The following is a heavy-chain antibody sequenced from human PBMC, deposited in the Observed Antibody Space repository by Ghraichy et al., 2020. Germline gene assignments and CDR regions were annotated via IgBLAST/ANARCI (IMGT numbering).Heavy chain of an antibody. CDR2: IGWNSVNI. CDR3: AKDIRATDFYAMDV. Sequence: SLNISCVASGFTFDDFAIHWVRQTPGKGLEWVSGIGWNSVNIIYADSVRGRFTISRDNAKNSVYLQMNSLRVEDTALYYCAKDIRATDFYAMDVWGQGTPVTVSS. CDR1: GFTFDDFA. D-gene: IGHD5-12*01. V-gene: IGHV3-9*01. J-gene: IGHJ6*02.